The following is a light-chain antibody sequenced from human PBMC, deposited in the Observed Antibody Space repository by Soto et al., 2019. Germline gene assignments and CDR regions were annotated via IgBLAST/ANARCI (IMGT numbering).Light chain of an antibody. CDR3: QNYNSAPRTLT. V-gene: IGKV1-27*01. Sequence: DTQMIQSPSSLSASVGDTVTISCRASQGISISLAWYQQKPGKAPELLIYTASPLQSGVPSRFSSSGSGTDFTLTISSLQPEDVATYYCQNYNSAPRTLTFGGGTNVEIK. J-gene: IGKJ4*01. CDR1: QGISIS. CDR2: TAS.